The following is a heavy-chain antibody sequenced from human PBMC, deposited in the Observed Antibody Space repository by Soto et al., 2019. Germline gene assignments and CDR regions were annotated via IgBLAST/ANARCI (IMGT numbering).Heavy chain of an antibody. Sequence: PGGSLRLSCTASGFTFENYAMSWARQLPGKGLEWVSAISGGGTTTFYADSVKGRFTISRDQSKTTLYLQMNSLRVEDTAVYYCAKFTISGLGKFDYRGQGTLVTVSS. J-gene: IGHJ4*02. CDR1: GFTFENYA. CDR3: AKFTISGLGKFDY. D-gene: IGHD3-9*01. CDR2: ISGGGTTT. V-gene: IGHV3-23*01.